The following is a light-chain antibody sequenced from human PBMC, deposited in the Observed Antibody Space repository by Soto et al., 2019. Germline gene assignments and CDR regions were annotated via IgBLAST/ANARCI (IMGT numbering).Light chain of an antibody. CDR3: QHRVT. V-gene: IGKV3-20*01. CDR2: GAS. Sequence: EIVLTQSPGTLSLSPGERATLSCRASQSVSSSYLAWYQQKPGQAPRLLIYGASSRATGIPDRFSGSGSGTDFTLTISRLEPEDFAVYYCQHRVTFGGGTKVEIK. J-gene: IGKJ4*01. CDR1: QSVSSSY.